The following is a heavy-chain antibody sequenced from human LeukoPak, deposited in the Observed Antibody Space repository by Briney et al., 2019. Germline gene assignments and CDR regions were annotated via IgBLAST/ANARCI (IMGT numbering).Heavy chain of an antibody. CDR1: GYTFTSYY. Sequence: ASVNVSCKASGYTFTSYYMHWVRQAPGQGLEWMGIINPSGGSTSYAQKFQGRVTMTRVTSTSTVYMELSSLRSEDTAVYDCARGDSFGLGLKRDQPLHWGQGTLVTVSS. D-gene: IGHD3-9*01. CDR3: ARGDSFGLGLKRDQPLH. V-gene: IGHV1-46*01. CDR2: INPSGGST. J-gene: IGHJ4*02.